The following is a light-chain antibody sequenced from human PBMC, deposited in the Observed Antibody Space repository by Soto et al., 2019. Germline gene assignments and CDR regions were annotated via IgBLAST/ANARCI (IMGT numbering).Light chain of an antibody. Sequence: QTVVTQEPSLTVSPGGTVTLTCASSTGAVTSGYYPNWFQQKPGQAPRALIYSTNNKRSWTPARFSGSLLGGKAALTLSGVQPEDEAEYYCLLYYGGGWVFGGGTKLTVL. CDR2: STN. V-gene: IGLV7-43*01. CDR1: TGAVTSGYY. J-gene: IGLJ3*02. CDR3: LLYYGGGWV.